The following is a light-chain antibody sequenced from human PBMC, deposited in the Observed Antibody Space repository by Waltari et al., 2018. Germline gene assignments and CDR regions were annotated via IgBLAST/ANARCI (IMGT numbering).Light chain of an antibody. CDR1: KSNIGAGLD. J-gene: IGLJ3*02. CDR3: QSYDSSLTAWV. V-gene: IGLV1-40*01. Sequence: QSVLTQRPSVSGAPGQRVTSSCTGSKSNIGAGLDGHWYKHSPGTAPKVLIYGNTTRPSGVPDRFSGSKSGTSASLAITGLQAEDVADYYCQSYDSSLTAWVFVGGTRLTVL. CDR2: GNT.